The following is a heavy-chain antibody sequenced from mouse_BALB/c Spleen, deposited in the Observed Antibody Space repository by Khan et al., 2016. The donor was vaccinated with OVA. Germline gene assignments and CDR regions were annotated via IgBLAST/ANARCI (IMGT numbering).Heavy chain of an antibody. D-gene: IGHD2-12*01. CDR3: ARSSDRYDFTY. V-gene: IGHV2-4-1*01. CDR2: IWRGGSK. CDR1: GFSLTTYG. J-gene: IGHJ3*01. Sequence: QVQLQQSGPGLVQPSQSLSITCTASGFSLTTYGIHWVRQSPGKGMEWRGVIWRGGSKDANAPFIARLSLSKDNSKSQVFCTMHSLQADDTAIHYCARSSDRYDFTYWGQGTLVTVAA.